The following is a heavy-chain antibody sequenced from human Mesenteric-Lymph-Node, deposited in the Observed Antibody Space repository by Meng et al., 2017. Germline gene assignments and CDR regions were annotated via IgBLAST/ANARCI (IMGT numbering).Heavy chain of an antibody. J-gene: IGHJ4*02. Sequence: GESLKISCAASGITFSSYGMHWVRHAPGKGLEWVAVIWYDGSNKYYADSVKGRFTISRDNSKNTLYLQMNSLRAEDTAVYYCARGRWNYYDSSGYFDYWGQGTLVTVSS. CDR2: IWYDGSNK. CDR3: ARGRWNYYDSSGYFDY. V-gene: IGHV3-33*01. D-gene: IGHD3-22*01. CDR1: GITFSSYG.